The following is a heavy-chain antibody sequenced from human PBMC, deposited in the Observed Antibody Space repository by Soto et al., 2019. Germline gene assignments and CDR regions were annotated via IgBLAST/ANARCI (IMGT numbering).Heavy chain of an antibody. CDR1: GYSFTSYW. CDR2: IYPGDSDT. J-gene: IGHJ6*02. V-gene: IGHV5-51*01. CDR3: TRHNDYGDYRIGMDV. D-gene: IGHD4-17*01. Sequence: EVQLVQSGAEVKKPGESLKISCKGSGYSFTSYWIGWVRQMPGKGLEWMGIIYPGDSDTRYSPSFQGQVTISADKSVSTAYLQWSSLKASDTAMYYCTRHNDYGDYRIGMDVWGQGTTVTVSS.